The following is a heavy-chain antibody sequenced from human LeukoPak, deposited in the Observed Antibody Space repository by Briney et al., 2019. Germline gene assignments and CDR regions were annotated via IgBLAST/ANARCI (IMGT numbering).Heavy chain of an antibody. V-gene: IGHV3-73*01. D-gene: IGHD2-2*01. CDR2: IGNKASNYAT. Sequence: GGSLRLSCAASGFTFSGSAMHWVRQASGKGLEWVGHIGNKASNYATDYAPSLKGRFTISRDDSKDTAYLQMNSLRAEDTAVYYCAREGNIVVVPAAIGSYFDPWGQGTLVTVSS. CDR3: AREGNIVVVPAAIGSYFDP. CDR1: GFTFSGSA. J-gene: IGHJ5*02.